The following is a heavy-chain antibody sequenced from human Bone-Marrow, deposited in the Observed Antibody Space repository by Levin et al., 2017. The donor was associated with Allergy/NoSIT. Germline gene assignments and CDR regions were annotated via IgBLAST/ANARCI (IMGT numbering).Heavy chain of an antibody. CDR1: GFTFSDYG. V-gene: IGHV3-33*01. CDR2: IWFDGSKK. CDR3: TREDYDTTGYWGY. Sequence: PGGSLRLSCAASGFTFSDYGMHWVRQAAGKGLEWVAVIWFDGSKKFYADSVKGRFTISRDNSKNTLYLQMNSLRAEDTAVYHCTREDYDTTGYWGYWGQGTLVTVSS. J-gene: IGHJ4*02. D-gene: IGHD3-22*01.